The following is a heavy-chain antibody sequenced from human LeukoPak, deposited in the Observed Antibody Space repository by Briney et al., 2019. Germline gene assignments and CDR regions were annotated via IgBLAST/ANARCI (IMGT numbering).Heavy chain of an antibody. Sequence: PGGSLRLSCVASGFSFSDSTMSWVRQAAGKGLEWVAKMKEDGSDENYVDSVKGRFTISGDNARNSLHLQMKSLRAEDTAVYFCARGGAGGGYFPTWGQGILVIVSS. CDR2: MKEDGSDE. J-gene: IGHJ1*01. D-gene: IGHD3-16*01. V-gene: IGHV3-7*03. CDR3: ARGGAGGGYFPT. CDR1: GFSFSDST.